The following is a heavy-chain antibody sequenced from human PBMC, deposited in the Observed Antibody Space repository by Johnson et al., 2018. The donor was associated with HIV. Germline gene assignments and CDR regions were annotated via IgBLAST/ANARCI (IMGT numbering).Heavy chain of an antibody. J-gene: IGHJ3*02. CDR1: GFTFSSYA. V-gene: IGHV3-30-3*01. Sequence: QVQLVESGGGVVQPGRSLRLSCAASGFTFSSYAMHWVRQAPGKGLEWVAVISYDGSNKYYADSVKGRFTISRDNSKNTLYVQMNSLRDEDTAVYYCARDDLGNPFSSYDAFDIWGQGTMVTVSS. D-gene: IGHD6-13*01. CDR2: ISYDGSNK. CDR3: ARDDLGNPFSSYDAFDI.